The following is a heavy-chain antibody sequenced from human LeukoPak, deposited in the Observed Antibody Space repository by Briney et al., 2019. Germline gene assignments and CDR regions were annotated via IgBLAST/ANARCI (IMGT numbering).Heavy chain of an antibody. D-gene: IGHD3-9*01. CDR2: ISGSGGST. CDR1: GFTFSSYA. J-gene: IGHJ4*02. V-gene: IGHV3-23*01. CDR3: AKDRGRYFDWLLDS. Sequence: GGSLRLSCAASGFTFSSYAMSWVRQAPGKGLEWVSAISGSGGSTFYADSVKGRFTISRDNSKNTLYLQMNSLRAEDTAVYYCAKDRGRYFDWLLDSWGQGTLVTVSS.